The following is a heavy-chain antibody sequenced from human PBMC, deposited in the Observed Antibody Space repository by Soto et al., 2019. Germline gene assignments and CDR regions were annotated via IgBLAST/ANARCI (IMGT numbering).Heavy chain of an antibody. CDR3: ARVGVGDNRDKDGMDV. D-gene: IGHD1-26*01. CDR1: GYTFTRYG. CDR2: ISAYNGNT. V-gene: IGHV1-18*01. J-gene: IGHJ6*02. Sequence: QVQLVQSGAEVKKPGASVKVSCKASGYTFTRYGISWVRQAPGQGLEWMGWISAYNGNTNYAQKLQGRVTMTTDTSTSTAYMELRSLRSDDTAVYDCARVGVGDNRDKDGMDVWGQGTTVTVSS.